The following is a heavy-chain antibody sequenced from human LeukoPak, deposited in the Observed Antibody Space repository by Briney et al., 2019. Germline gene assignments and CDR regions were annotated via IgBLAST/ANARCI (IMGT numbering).Heavy chain of an antibody. CDR1: GFTFSSYE. J-gene: IGHJ4*02. CDR2: ISSSGSTI. D-gene: IGHD2-2*01. CDR3: ARSFFYVDRRYCSSTSCRGGIDY. V-gene: IGHV3-48*03. Sequence: GGSLRLSCAASGFTFSSYEMNWVRQAPGKGLEWVSYISSSGSTIYYADSVKGRFAISRDNAKNSLYLQMNSLRAEDTAVYYCARSFFYVDRRYCSSTSCRGGIDYWGQGTLVTVSS.